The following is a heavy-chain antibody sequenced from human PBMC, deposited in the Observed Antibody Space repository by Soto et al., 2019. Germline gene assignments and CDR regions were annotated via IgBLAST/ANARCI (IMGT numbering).Heavy chain of an antibody. CDR3: ARASLELYGYYYYGMDV. D-gene: IGHD3-3*02. Sequence: TLSLTCPVSGGSISSGDYYWSWIRQPPGKGLEWIGYIYYSGSTYYNPSLKSRVTISVDTSKNQFSLKLSSVTAADTAVYYCARASLELYGYYYYGMDVWGQGTTVTVSS. CDR1: GGSISSGDYY. V-gene: IGHV4-30-4*01. J-gene: IGHJ6*02. CDR2: IYYSGST.